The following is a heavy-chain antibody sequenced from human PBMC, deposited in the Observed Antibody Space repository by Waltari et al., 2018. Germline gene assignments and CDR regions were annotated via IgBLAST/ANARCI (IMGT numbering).Heavy chain of an antibody. V-gene: IGHV4-39*07. J-gene: IGHJ3*02. CDR1: GGSISTTTDY. D-gene: IGHD1-26*01. CDR3: ASWKIVGATGAFDI. CDR2: VYYNGAT. Sequence: QMKLQESGPGLVKPSETLSLTCIVSGGSISTTTDYWGWIRQPPGKGLEWIGTVYYNGATQYNPSLESRVSVSIDTSKNRFSLKMTSVTAADTAVYYCASWKIVGATGAFDIWGQGTMVTVSS.